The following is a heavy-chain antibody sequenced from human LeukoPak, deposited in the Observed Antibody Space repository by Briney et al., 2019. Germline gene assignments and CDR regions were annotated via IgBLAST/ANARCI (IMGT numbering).Heavy chain of an antibody. CDR2: IYPGDSDT. V-gene: IGHV5-51*01. Sequence: GESLKISCKGSGYSFTSYWIGWVRQMPGKGLEWMGIIYPGDSDTRYSPSFQGQVTISADKSISTAYLQWSSLKASDTATYYCARLECSSTSCYRRVYWFDPWGQGTLVTVSS. CDR3: ARLECSSTSCYRRVYWFDP. J-gene: IGHJ5*02. D-gene: IGHD2-2*01. CDR1: GYSFTSYW.